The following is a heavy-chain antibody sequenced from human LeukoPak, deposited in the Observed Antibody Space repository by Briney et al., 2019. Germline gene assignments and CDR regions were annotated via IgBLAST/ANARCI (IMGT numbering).Heavy chain of an antibody. CDR3: ATAFFAAEFHYYYYGMDV. D-gene: IGHD6-13*01. CDR1: GGTFSSYA. Sequence: SVTVSCKASGGTFSSYAISWVRQAPGQGLEWMGGIIPIFGTANYAQKFQGRVTITADESTSTAYMELSSLRSEDTAVYYCATAFFAAEFHYYYYGMDVWGQGTTVTVSS. CDR2: IIPIFGTA. J-gene: IGHJ6*02. V-gene: IGHV1-69*13.